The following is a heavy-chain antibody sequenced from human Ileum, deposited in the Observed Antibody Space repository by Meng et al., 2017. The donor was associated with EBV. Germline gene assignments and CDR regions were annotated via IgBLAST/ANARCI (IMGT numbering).Heavy chain of an antibody. CDR2: ISTFNGNT. CDR1: GYTFINNG. J-gene: IGHJ4*02. D-gene: IGHD4-17*01. Sequence: QGQSVQSGGEWKKPGASVKVSCKASGYTFINNGFSWVRQAPGQGLEWMGWISTFNGNTNYAQKFQGRLTVTTDTSTNTAYMELRNLRSDDTAVYYCASNGDEVDYWGQGTLVTVSS. CDR3: ASNGDEVDY. V-gene: IGHV1-18*01.